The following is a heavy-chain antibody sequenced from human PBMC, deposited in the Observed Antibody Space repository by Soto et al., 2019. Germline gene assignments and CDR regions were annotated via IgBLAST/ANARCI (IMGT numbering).Heavy chain of an antibody. V-gene: IGHV1-46*01. CDR2: INPKPGTT. J-gene: IGHJ1*01. CDR1: GYTFTNYY. Sequence: ASVTVSCKASGYTFTNYYIHWVRQAPGQGLEWGGLINPKPGTTNDAPKFQVRVTMTSDTSTSTAYMELSSLRSEDTAVFYCARVVEGRYYYARGGEGG. CDR3: ARVVEGRYYYARGGE. D-gene: IGHD3-10*01.